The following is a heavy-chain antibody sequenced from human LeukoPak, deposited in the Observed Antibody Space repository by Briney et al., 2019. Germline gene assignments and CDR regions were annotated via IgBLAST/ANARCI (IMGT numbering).Heavy chain of an antibody. CDR1: GFILSIYW. J-gene: IGHJ3*01. CDR3: ARGGLDPAFDP. V-gene: IGHV3-74*01. Sequence: GGSLRLSCAASGFILSIYWMYWVRQAPGKGLEYVSRINNDGSATTYADSVKGRFTVSRDNAKSTVYLQMNSLRPEDTAMFYCARGGLDPAFDPWGQGTMVSVSS. D-gene: IGHD3/OR15-3a*01. CDR2: INNDGSAT.